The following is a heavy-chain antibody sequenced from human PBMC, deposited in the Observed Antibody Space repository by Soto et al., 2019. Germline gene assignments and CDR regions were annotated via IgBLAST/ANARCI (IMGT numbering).Heavy chain of an antibody. D-gene: IGHD3-9*01. V-gene: IGHV3-48*02. CDR3: ARDYILTGYYWDNWFDP. Sequence: GGSLRLSCAASGFTFSSYSMNWVRQAPGKGLEWVSYISSSSSTIYYADSVKGRFTISRDNAKNSLYLQMNSLRDEDTAVYYCARDYILTGYYWDNWFDPWGQGTLVTVSS. J-gene: IGHJ5*02. CDR2: ISSSSSTI. CDR1: GFTFSSYS.